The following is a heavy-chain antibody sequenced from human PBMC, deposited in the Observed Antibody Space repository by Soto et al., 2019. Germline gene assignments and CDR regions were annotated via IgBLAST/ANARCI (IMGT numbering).Heavy chain of an antibody. Sequence: SGPTLVNPTQSLTLTCSFSGFSLTTTEVAVGWIRQPPGKALEWLALFYWDDVKRYTPSLKSRLPITKDTSKNQVVLTMTNMDPVDTAIYYCAHRLFTTGPSQVFDYWGQGTLVTVSS. D-gene: IGHD4-17*01. J-gene: IGHJ4*02. V-gene: IGHV2-5*02. CDR3: AHRLFTTGPSQVFDY. CDR2: FYWDDVK. CDR1: GFSLTTTEVA.